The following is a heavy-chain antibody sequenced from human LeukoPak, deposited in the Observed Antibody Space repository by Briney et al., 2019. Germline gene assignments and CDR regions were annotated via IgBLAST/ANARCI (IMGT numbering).Heavy chain of an antibody. CDR3: AKNGQQWLVQGWFDP. D-gene: IGHD6-19*01. CDR2: ISGSGGRT. CDR1: GFIFSDYD. Sequence: GGSLRLSCAASGFIFSDYDMNWVRQAPGKGLEWVSTISGSGGRTNYADSVKGRFTISRDNSKNTVYLQMNSLRVEDTAVYYCAKNGQQWLVQGWFDPWGQGTLVTVSS. J-gene: IGHJ5*02. V-gene: IGHV3-23*01.